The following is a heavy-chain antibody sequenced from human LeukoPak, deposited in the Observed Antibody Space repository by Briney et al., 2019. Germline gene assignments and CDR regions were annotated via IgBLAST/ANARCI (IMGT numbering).Heavy chain of an antibody. J-gene: IGHJ5*02. Sequence: SVKVSCKASGYTFTSHDINWVRQAPGQGLEWLGGIIPIFGTANYAQKFQGRVTITADESTSTAYMELSSLRFEDTAVYYCARDMKYYYDSSGHHGFDPWGQGTLVTVSS. V-gene: IGHV1-69*13. CDR3: ARDMKYYYDSSGHHGFDP. CDR1: GYTFTSHD. CDR2: IIPIFGTA. D-gene: IGHD3-22*01.